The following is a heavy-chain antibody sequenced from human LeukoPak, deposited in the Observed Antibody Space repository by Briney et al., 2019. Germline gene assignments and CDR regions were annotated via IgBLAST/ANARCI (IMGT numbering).Heavy chain of an antibody. CDR2: INPDGSST. Sequence: GGSLRLSCAASGFTFSSYWMHWVRQAPGQGLVWVSRINPDGSSTNYADSVKGRFTISRDSAKNTLYLQMNSLRAEDTAVYYCARASGMDVWGQGTTVIVSS. V-gene: IGHV3-74*01. J-gene: IGHJ6*02. CDR1: GFTFSSYW. CDR3: ARASGMDV.